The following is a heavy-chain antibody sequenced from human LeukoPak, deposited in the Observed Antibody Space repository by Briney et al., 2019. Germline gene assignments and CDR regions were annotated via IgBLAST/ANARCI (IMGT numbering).Heavy chain of an antibody. V-gene: IGHV3-23*01. J-gene: IGHJ6*02. Sequence: GGSLRLSCAASRFTFSTYAMTWVRQAPGKGLEWVSAISGDGDRTYYADSVRGRFTISRDNSKDTLYLQMNSLRADDTAVYYCAKVRPPYFDWLTDYAMDVWGQGTTVTVSS. CDR3: AKVRPPYFDWLTDYAMDV. D-gene: IGHD3-9*01. CDR2: ISGDGDRT. CDR1: RFTFSTYA.